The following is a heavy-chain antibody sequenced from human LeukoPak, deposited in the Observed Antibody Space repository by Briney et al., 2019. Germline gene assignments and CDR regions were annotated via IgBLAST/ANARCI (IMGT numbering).Heavy chain of an antibody. CDR1: GGSISSGGYY. CDR2: IYYSGST. Sequence: PSETLSLTCTVSGGSISSGGYYWSWIRQHPGKGLEWIGYIYYSGSTYSNLSLKSRVTISVDTSKNQFSLKLSSVTAADTAVYYCARRSGPDDAFDIWGQGTMVTVSS. CDR3: ARRSGPDDAFDI. V-gene: IGHV4-31*03. D-gene: IGHD2-15*01. J-gene: IGHJ3*02.